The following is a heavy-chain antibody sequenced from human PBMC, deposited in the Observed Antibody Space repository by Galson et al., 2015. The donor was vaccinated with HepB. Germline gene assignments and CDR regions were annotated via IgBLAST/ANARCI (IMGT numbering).Heavy chain of an antibody. V-gene: IGHV3-23*01. Sequence: SLRLSCAASGFAFSYYGLHWVRQAPGKGLEWVSSISGSGGSTYYADSVKGRFTISRDNSKNTLYLQMNSLRAEDTAVYYCAKDRGDHGSGRADAFDIWGQGTVVTVSS. J-gene: IGHJ3*02. CDR3: AKDRGDHGSGRADAFDI. CDR1: GFAFSYYG. D-gene: IGHD3-10*01. CDR2: ISGSGGST.